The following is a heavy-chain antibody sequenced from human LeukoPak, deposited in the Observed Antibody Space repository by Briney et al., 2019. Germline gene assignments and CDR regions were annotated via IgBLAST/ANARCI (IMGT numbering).Heavy chain of an antibody. CDR3: ARGGYSSGYHY. V-gene: IGHV1-18*04. CDR2: ISTSSGNT. Sequence: ASVKVSCKASGYTFTGYYMHWVRQAPGQGLEWMGWISTSSGNTNYAQKFQGRVTMTTDTSTSTAHMELRSLRSDDTAVYYCARGGYSSGYHYWGQGTLVTVSS. CDR1: GYTFTGYY. J-gene: IGHJ4*02. D-gene: IGHD6-19*01.